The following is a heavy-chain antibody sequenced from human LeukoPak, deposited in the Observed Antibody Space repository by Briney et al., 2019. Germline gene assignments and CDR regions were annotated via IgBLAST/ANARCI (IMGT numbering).Heavy chain of an antibody. CDR2: INTNTGNP. Sequence: ASVKVSCKASGYTFTGYYMHWVRQAPGQGLEWMGWINTNTGNPTYAQGFTGRFVFSLDTSVSTAYLQISSLKAEDTAVYYCARHLLATVTTNFPFDPWGQGTLVTVSS. CDR1: GYTFTGYY. CDR3: ARHLLATVTTNFPFDP. D-gene: IGHD4-17*01. J-gene: IGHJ5*02. V-gene: IGHV7-4-1*02.